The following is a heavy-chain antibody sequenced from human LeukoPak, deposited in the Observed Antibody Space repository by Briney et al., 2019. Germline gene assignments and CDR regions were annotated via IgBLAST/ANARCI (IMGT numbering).Heavy chain of an antibody. J-gene: IGHJ4*02. CDR3: AKYCSGGNCYSGLY. CDR1: GFTFRSSG. CDR2: ITSGGNT. D-gene: IGHD2-15*01. Sequence: PGGSLRLSCAASGFTFRSSGMSWVRQAPGKGLQWVSTITSGGNTYYADSVKGRFTISRDNSKNTLYLQMNSLRAEDTAVYHCAKYCSGGNCYSGLYWGQGTLVTVSS. V-gene: IGHV3-23*01.